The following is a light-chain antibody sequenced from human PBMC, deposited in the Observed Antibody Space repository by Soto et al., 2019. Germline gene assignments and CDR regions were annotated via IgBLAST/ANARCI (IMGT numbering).Light chain of an antibody. V-gene: IGLV4-69*01. J-gene: IGLJ2*01. CDR1: SGHSSYT. Sequence: QSVLTQPPSASASLGASVKLTCTLTSGHSSYTIAWHQQRPDKGPRYLMRLNSDGSHSKGDGIPDRFSGSSAGAERYLTIARLQSEDEADYYCQTWGTGYVVFGGGTKVTVL. CDR3: QTWGTGYVV. CDR2: LNSDGSH.